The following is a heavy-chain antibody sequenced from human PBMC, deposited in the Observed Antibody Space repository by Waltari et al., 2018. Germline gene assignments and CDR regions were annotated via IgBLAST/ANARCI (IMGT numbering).Heavy chain of an antibody. D-gene: IGHD1-26*01. CDR2: LSGSGGST. CDR3: AKDSVPYMEWELTIGY. CDR1: GFTFSSYA. J-gene: IGHJ4*02. Sequence: EVQLLESGGGLVQPGGSLSLSCAASGFTFSSYAMSWVRQAPGKGREWVSALSGSGGSTYYADSGKGRFTISRDNSKNTLDLQMNSLRAEDTAVYYCAKDSVPYMEWELTIGYWGQGTLVTVSS. V-gene: IGHV3-23*01.